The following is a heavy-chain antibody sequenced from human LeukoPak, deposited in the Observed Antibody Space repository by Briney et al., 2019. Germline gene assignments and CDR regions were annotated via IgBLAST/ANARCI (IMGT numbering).Heavy chain of an antibody. CDR1: GASISSYP. Sequence: PSETLSLTCTVSGASISSYPWTWIRQPPGKGLEWIGSIYYSGSTNYNPSLKSRVTISVDTSKNQFSLKLSSVTAADTAVYYCVRDRVLGAFDIWGQGTMVTVSS. D-gene: IGHD3-16*01. CDR2: IYYSGST. J-gene: IGHJ3*02. CDR3: VRDRVLGAFDI. V-gene: IGHV4-59*01.